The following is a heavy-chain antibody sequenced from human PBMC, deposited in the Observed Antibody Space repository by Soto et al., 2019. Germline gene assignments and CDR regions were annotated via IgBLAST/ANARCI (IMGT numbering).Heavy chain of an antibody. CDR1: GGSISSGDYY. CDR2: IYYSGST. D-gene: IGHD3-3*01. CDR3: ARVAYYDFWSGYYRPMDFDY. J-gene: IGHJ4*02. Sequence: SETLSLTCTVSGGSISSGDYYWSWIRQPPGKGLEWIGYIYYSGSTYYNPSLKSRVTISVDTSKNQFSLKLSSVTAADTAVYYCARVAYYDFWSGYYRPMDFDYWGQGTLVTVSS. V-gene: IGHV4-30-4*01.